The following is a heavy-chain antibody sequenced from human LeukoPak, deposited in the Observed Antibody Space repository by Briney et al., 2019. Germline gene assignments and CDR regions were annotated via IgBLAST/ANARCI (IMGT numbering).Heavy chain of an antibody. CDR1: GGSFSGYY. CDR2: INHSGST. CDR3: ARAFGTSYSFDY. Sequence: SETLSLTCAVYGGSFSGYYWSWIRQPPGKGLEWIGEINHSGSTNYNPSLKSRVTISVDTSKNQFPLKLSSVTAADTAVYYCARAFGTSYSFDYWGQGTLVTVSS. D-gene: IGHD2-2*01. J-gene: IGHJ4*02. V-gene: IGHV4-34*01.